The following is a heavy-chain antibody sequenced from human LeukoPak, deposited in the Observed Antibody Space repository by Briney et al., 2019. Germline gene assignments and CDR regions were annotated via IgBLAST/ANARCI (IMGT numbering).Heavy chain of an antibody. J-gene: IGHJ3*02. D-gene: IGHD2-15*01. CDR2: IYYGGST. V-gene: IGHV4-59*08. CDR3: ARQCGGSCHTGKAFDI. Sequence: SETLSLTCTVSGGSISSYYWSWIRQPPGKGLEWIGYIYYGGSTNYNPSLKSRVTISVDTSKNQFSLKLSSVTAADTAVYYCARQCGGSCHTGKAFDIWGQGTMVTVSS. CDR1: GGSISSYY.